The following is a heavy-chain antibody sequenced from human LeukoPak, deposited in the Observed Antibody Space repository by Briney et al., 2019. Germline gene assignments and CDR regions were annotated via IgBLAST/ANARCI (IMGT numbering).Heavy chain of an antibody. Sequence: SETLSLTCAVYGGSFSGYYWSWIRQPPGKGLEWIGEINHSGSTNYNPSLKSRVTISINTSKNQFSLKLSSVTAADTAVYYCARDRYYYDSSGTRWFDPWGQGTLVTVSS. V-gene: IGHV4-34*01. CDR2: INHSGST. D-gene: IGHD3-22*01. J-gene: IGHJ5*02. CDR3: ARDRYYYDSSGTRWFDP. CDR1: GGSFSGYY.